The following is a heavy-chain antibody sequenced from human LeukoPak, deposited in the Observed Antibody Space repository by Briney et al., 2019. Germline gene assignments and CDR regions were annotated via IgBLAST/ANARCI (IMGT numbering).Heavy chain of an antibody. CDR3: TSWGDTTAEYFQR. CDR2: INSDGSCT. Sequence: GGSLRLSCAASGNYWMHWVRQAPGKGLVWVSHINSDGSCTSYADSVKGRFTISRDNAQNSMYLQMNSLRVEDTAVYYCTSWGDTTAEYFQRWGQGTLVTVSS. CDR1: GNYW. V-gene: IGHV3-74*01. D-gene: IGHD2-21*02. J-gene: IGHJ1*01.